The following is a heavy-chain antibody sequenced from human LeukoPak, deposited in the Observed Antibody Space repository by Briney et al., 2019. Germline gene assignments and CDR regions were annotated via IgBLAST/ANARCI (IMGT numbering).Heavy chain of an antibody. D-gene: IGHD6-19*01. Sequence: GGSLRLSCAASGFTFSSYAMHWVRQAPGKGLEWVAVISYDGSNKYYADSVKGRFTISRDNSKNTLYLQMNSLRAEDTAVYYCARGYSSGWYYFDYWGQGTLVTVSS. CDR2: ISYDGSNK. J-gene: IGHJ4*02. CDR1: GFTFSSYA. CDR3: ARGYSSGWYYFDY. V-gene: IGHV3-30-3*01.